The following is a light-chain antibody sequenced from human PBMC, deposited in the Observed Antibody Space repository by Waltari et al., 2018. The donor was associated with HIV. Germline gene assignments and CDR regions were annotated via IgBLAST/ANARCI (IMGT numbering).Light chain of an antibody. Sequence: QSALTQPASVSGSPGQSITISCTGTSSDVGGYNYVSWYQQPPGKAPKLMMYEVSNRPSGVSNRFSGSKSGNTASLTISGLQAEDEADYYCSSYTSSSTLSYVFGTGTKVTVL. V-gene: IGLV2-14*01. CDR3: SSYTSSSTLSYV. CDR2: EVS. J-gene: IGLJ1*01. CDR1: SSDVGGYNY.